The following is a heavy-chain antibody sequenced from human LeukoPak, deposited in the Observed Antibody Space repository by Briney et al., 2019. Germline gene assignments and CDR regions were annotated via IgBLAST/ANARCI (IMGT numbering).Heavy chain of an antibody. CDR3: AKAAAAGTLLNWFDP. D-gene: IGHD6-13*01. CDR2: IRYDGSNK. CDR1: GFTFSSYG. J-gene: IGHJ5*02. V-gene: IGHV3-30*02. Sequence: PGGSLRLSCAASGFTFSSYGMHWVRQAPGKGLEWVAFIRYDGSNKYYADSVKGRFTISRGNSKNTLYLQMNSLRAEDTAVYYCAKAAAAGTLLNWFDPWGQGTLVTVSS.